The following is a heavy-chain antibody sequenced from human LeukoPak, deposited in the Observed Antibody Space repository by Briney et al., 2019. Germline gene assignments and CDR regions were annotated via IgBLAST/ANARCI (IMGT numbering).Heavy chain of an antibody. CDR2: IHFSGST. V-gene: IGHV4-59*01. D-gene: IGHD2-15*01. Sequence: PSESLSLTCTVSVGSISGYYWTWIRQPPGKGLEGIGYIHFSGSTTYKPSLQSRVTISRDTSNNQFSLELTSVTAADTAFNYCAKGDPGHAKAEAWWSRTHFDYWGRGTLITVSS. J-gene: IGHJ4*02. CDR3: AKGDPGHAKAEAWWSRTHFDY. CDR1: VGSISGYY.